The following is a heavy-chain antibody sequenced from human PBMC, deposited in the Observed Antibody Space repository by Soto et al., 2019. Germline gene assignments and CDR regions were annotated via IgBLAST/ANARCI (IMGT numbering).Heavy chain of an antibody. D-gene: IGHD6-13*01. CDR1: GFTFSNAW. Sequence: GGSLRLSCAASGFTFSNAWMSWVRQAPGKGLEWVGRIKSKTDGGTTDYAAPVKGRFTISRDDSKNTLYLQMNSLKTEDTAVYYCTTCAEHQLVHIAYWGQGTLVTVSS. CDR2: IKSKTDGGTT. CDR3: TTCAEHQLVHIAY. V-gene: IGHV3-15*01. J-gene: IGHJ4*02.